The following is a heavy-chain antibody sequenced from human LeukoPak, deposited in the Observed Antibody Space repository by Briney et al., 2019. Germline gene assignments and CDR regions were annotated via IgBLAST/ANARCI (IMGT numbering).Heavy chain of an antibody. CDR2: INHSGST. CDR1: GGSFSGYY. V-gene: IGHV4-34*01. CDR3: ASGWSNDAFDI. D-gene: IGHD2-8*02. Sequence: SETLSLTCAVYGGSFSGYYWSWIRQPSGKGLEWIGEINHSGSTNYNPSLKSRVTISVDTSKNQFSLKLSSVTAADTAVYYCASGWSNDAFDIWGQGTMVTISS. J-gene: IGHJ3*02.